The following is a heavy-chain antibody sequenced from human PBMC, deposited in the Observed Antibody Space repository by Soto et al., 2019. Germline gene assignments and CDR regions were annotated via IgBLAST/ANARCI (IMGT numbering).Heavy chain of an antibody. D-gene: IGHD2-15*01. CDR2: KSYDGSNK. Sequence: AGGSLRLSCAASGFTFSSYGMHWVRQAPGKGLEWVAVKSYDGSNKYYADSVKGRFTISRDNSKNTLYLQMNSLRAEDTAVYYCAKDLGRIGYYYYGMDVSGQGTTVTVS. V-gene: IGHV3-30*18. CDR3: AKDLGRIGYYYYGMDV. CDR1: GFTFSSYG. J-gene: IGHJ6*02.